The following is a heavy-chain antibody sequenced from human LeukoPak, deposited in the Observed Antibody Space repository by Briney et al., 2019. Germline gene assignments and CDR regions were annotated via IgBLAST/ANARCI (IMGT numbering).Heavy chain of an antibody. CDR3: ARQIWGIAAAGTSWFDP. CDR1: GYSFTSYW. Sequence: GESLKISCKGSGYSFTSYWIGWVRQMPGKGLEWMGIIYPGDSDTRYSPSFQGQVTISADKSISTAYLQWSSLKASDTAMYYCARQIWGIAAAGTSWFDPWGQGTLLTVSS. J-gene: IGHJ5*02. D-gene: IGHD6-13*01. V-gene: IGHV5-51*01. CDR2: IYPGDSDT.